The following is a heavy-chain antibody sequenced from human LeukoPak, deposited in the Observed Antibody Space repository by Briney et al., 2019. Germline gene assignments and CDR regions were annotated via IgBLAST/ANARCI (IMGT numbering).Heavy chain of an antibody. J-gene: IGHJ6*02. CDR2: INAANGNT. CDR1: GYIFTTYA. Sequence: ASVKVSCKASGYIFTTYAMHWVRQAPGQRLKWMGWINAANGNTKLSQKFQDRITIIRDKSANTAYMELSSLRSEDTAVYYCARDRIGYEYYNGMDVWGQGTTVTVSS. D-gene: IGHD2/OR15-2a*01. CDR3: ARDRIGYEYYNGMDV. V-gene: IGHV1-3*01.